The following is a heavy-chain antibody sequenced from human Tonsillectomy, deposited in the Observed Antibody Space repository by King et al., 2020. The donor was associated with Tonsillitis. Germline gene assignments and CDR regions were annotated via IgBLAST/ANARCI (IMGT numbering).Heavy chain of an antibody. D-gene: IGHD6-13*01. Sequence: VQLVESGGGVVQPGRSLRLSCAASGFTFSTYAMHWVRQAPGKGLEWVAVISYDGNYKDYADSVKGRFTISRDNSKNTLYLQMNSLRAEDTAVYYCARGLVAGAGQAFDLWGQGTLVPVLS. CDR3: ARGLVAGAGQAFDL. J-gene: IGHJ4*02. CDR1: GFTFSTYA. V-gene: IGHV3-30*04. CDR2: ISYDGNYK.